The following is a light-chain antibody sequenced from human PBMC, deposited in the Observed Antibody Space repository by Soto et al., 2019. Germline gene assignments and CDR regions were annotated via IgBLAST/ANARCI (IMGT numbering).Light chain of an antibody. CDR3: QQYTDFQYT. CDR1: QSIGSG. V-gene: IGKV1-5*03. CDR2: KAT. Sequence: DIQMTQSPSTLSASVGDGVTITCRAIQSIGSGLAWYQQKPGKAPKLLIYKATNLQTGVPSRFSGSGSGTDFSLTISSLQPVDSATYYCQQYTDFQYTFAQGTKVDIK. J-gene: IGKJ2*01.